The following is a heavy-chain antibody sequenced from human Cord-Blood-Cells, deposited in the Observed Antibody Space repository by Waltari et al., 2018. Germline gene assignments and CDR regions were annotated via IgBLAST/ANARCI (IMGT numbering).Heavy chain of an antibody. J-gene: IGHJ4*02. CDR3: AKKTPREWLFDY. CDR1: GFTFSSYG. Sequence: QVQLVESGGGVVQPGRSLRLSCAASGFTFSSYGMHSVRQAPGKGLEWVAVISYDGSNKYYADSVKGRFTISRDNSKNTLYLQMNSLRAEDTAVYYCAKKTPREWLFDYWGQGTLVTVSS. CDR2: ISYDGSNK. D-gene: IGHD3-3*01. V-gene: IGHV3-30*18.